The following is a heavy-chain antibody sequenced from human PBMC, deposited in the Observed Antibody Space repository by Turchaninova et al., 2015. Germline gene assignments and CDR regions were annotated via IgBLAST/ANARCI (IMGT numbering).Heavy chain of an antibody. CDR1: GGSFSGYY. Sequence: QVQLQQWGAGLLKPSETLSLTCAVYGGSFSGYYWSWIRQPPGKGLEWIGEIIQSGSTNYNPSLKSRFTISVDPSKTQFSRHLGSVTAADTAMYYCTGGYCSGDSCYSVYWGQGTLVTVSS. CDR3: TGGYCSGDSCYSVY. D-gene: IGHD2-15*01. V-gene: IGHV4-34*02. J-gene: IGHJ4*02. CDR2: IIQSGST.